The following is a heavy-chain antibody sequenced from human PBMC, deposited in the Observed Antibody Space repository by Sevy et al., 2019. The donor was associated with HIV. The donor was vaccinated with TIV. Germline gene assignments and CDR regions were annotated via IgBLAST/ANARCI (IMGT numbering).Heavy chain of an antibody. D-gene: IGHD6-6*01. J-gene: IGHJ6*02. CDR3: VRLYSSSSGFRYYYYGMDV. CDR1: GGSFSGYY. V-gene: IGHV4-34*01. Sequence: SETLSLTCAVYGGSFSGYYWSWIRQPPGKGLEWIGEINHSGSTNYNPSLKSRVTISVDTSKNQFSLKLSSVTAADTAVYYCVRLYSSSSGFRYYYYGMDVWGQGTTVTVSS. CDR2: INHSGST.